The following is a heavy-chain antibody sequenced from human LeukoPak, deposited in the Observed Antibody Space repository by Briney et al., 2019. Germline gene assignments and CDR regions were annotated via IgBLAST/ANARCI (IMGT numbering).Heavy chain of an antibody. CDR1: GYSISSAYN. CDR3: ARDRGYCSGGSCYSCLDY. D-gene: IGHD2-15*01. CDR2: IYHSGST. V-gene: IGHV4-38-2*02. Sequence: SETLSLTCAVPGYSISSAYNWDWIRQPPGKGLEWIGSIYHSGSTYYNPSLKSRVTISVDTSKNQFSLKLYFVIAADTAVYYCARDRGYCSGGSCYSCLDYWGQGTLVTVSS. J-gene: IGHJ4*02.